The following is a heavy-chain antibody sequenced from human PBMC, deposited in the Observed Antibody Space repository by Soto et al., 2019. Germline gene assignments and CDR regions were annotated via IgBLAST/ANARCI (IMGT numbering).Heavy chain of an antibody. V-gene: IGHV1-69*06. J-gene: IGHJ4*02. Sequence: ASVKVSCKASGGTFSSYAISWVRQAPGQGLEWMGGIIPIFGTANYAQKFQGRVTITADKSTSTAYMELSSLRSEDTAVYYCARELDVSSGCHVFDYWGQGTLVTVSS. D-gene: IGHD6-19*01. CDR2: IIPIFGTA. CDR3: ARELDVSSGCHVFDY. CDR1: GGTFSSYA.